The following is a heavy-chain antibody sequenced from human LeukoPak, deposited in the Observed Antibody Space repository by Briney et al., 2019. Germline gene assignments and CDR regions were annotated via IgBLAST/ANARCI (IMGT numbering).Heavy chain of an antibody. D-gene: IGHD1-1*01. Sequence: SETLSLTCTVSGGSVSSGSYYWSWIRQPPGKGLEWIGEINHSGSTNYNPSLKSRVTISVDTSKNQFSLKLSSVTAADTAVYYCARGSLSERHSSWGQGTLVTVSS. J-gene: IGHJ5*02. CDR3: ARGSLSERHSS. CDR1: GGSVSSGSYY. CDR2: INHSGST. V-gene: IGHV4-39*07.